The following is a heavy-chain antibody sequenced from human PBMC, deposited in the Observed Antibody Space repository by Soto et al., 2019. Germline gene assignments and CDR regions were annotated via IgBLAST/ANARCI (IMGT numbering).Heavy chain of an antibody. CDR2: INVGNGNT. CDR1: RYTFTRYN. CDR3: ATPQDYDGCLDS. J-gene: IGHJ4*02. Sequence: QVQFVQSWAEVKKPGASVKVSCKTPRYTFTRYNIHWVRQAPGQRLEWMGWINVGNGNTRYSQKFQGRLTLTRDTPGNTAYLELNSLISEDTAVYYCATPQDYDGCLDSWGQGTLVTVSS. D-gene: IGHD3-22*01. V-gene: IGHV1-3*01.